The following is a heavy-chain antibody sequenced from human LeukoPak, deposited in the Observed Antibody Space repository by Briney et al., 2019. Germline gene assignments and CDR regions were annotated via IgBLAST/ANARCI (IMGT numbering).Heavy chain of an antibody. Sequence: GASVKVSCKASGYTFTSYGISWVRQAPGQGLEWTGWISAYNGNTKYAQKLQGRVTMTRDTSTSTAYMELRSLRSDDTAVYYCARVGYCSSTSCYWRRVKSYYFDYWGQGTLVTVSS. CDR1: GYTFTSYG. J-gene: IGHJ4*02. V-gene: IGHV1-18*01. D-gene: IGHD2-2*01. CDR3: ARVGYCSSTSCYWRRVKSYYFDY. CDR2: ISAYNGNT.